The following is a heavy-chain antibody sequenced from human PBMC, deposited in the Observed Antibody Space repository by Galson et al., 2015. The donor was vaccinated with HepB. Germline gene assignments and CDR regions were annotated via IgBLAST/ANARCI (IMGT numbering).Heavy chain of an antibody. D-gene: IGHD3-22*01. CDR2: ITAAGTP. CDR3: AKDLFRAVMYHYDSSGYYRPDSFDV. V-gene: IGHV3-23*01. CDR1: GFTFSRYA. Sequence: SLRLSCAASGFTFSRYAMTWVRQTPGKGLEWVSTITAAGTPYFADSVRGRFTVSRANSKNTLYLQMKSLRAEDTAIYFCAKDLFRAVMYHYDSSGYYRPDSFDVWGQGTMLTVSS. J-gene: IGHJ3*01.